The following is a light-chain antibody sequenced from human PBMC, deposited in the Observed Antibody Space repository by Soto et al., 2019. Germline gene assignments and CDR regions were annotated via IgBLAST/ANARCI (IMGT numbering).Light chain of an antibody. Sequence: EIVMTQSPATLSVSPGERATLSCRASQSVSGNLAWYQQKPGQAPRLLIYGASTRATGIPARFSGSGSGTEFTLTISSLHSQAFAVYYCQQCNNLSPLTFGGGTKVEIK. J-gene: IGKJ4*01. CDR2: GAS. CDR1: QSVSGN. CDR3: QQCNNLSPLT. V-gene: IGKV3-15*01.